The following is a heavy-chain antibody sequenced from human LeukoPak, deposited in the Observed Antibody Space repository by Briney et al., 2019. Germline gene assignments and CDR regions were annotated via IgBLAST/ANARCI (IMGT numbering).Heavy chain of an antibody. CDR3: ARGPEMGYELGIDY. Sequence: ASVRVSCKPSGYTFTSYDVNWVPHATGQGLEWGGWMNPKSDNTAYAQKLQGRVTMTRNTSISTAYIELSSLRSEDTAVYYCARGPEMGYELGIDYWGQGTLVTVSS. CDR1: GYTFTSYD. V-gene: IGHV1-8*01. J-gene: IGHJ4*02. CDR2: MNPKSDNT. D-gene: IGHD5-24*01.